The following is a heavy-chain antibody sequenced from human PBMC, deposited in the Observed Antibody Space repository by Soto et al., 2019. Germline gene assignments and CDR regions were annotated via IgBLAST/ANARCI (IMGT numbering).Heavy chain of an antibody. J-gene: IGHJ5*02. V-gene: IGHV3-21*01. D-gene: IGHD3-3*01. CDR1: GFTFSSYS. Sequence: PGGSLRLFCAASGFTFSSYSINWVRQAPGKGLGWVSSISSSSSYIYYADSVKGRFTISRDNAKNSLSLQKNSLRAEDTAVYYCARIRITIFGVAPNWFDPWGKGTLVTVSS. CDR2: ISSSSSYI. CDR3: ARIRITIFGVAPNWFDP.